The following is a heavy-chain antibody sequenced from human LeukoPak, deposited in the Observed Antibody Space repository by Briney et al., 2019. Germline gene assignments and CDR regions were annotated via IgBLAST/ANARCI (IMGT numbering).Heavy chain of an antibody. V-gene: IGHV6-1*01. CDR2: TYYRSKWYN. J-gene: IGHJ3*02. Sequence: SQTLSLTCAISGDSVSSNSAAWNWIRQSPSRGLEWLGRTYYRSKWYNDYAVSVKSRITINPDTSKNQFSLQLNSVTPEDTAVYYCARENTNMITFGGVIADEAFDIWGQGTMVTVSS. CDR1: GDSVSSNSAA. D-gene: IGHD3-16*02. CDR3: ARENTNMITFGGVIADEAFDI.